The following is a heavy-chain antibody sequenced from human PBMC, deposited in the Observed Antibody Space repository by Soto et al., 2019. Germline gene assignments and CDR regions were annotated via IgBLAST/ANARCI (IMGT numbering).Heavy chain of an antibody. J-gene: IGHJ6*02. Sequence: EVQLLESGGGLVQPGGSLRLSCAASGFTFSSYAMSWVRQAPGKGLEWVSAISGSGGGTYYADSVKRRFTISIDNSKNTLYLQMNSLRAEDTAVYYCAKYYGDYGRYYYYYGMDVGGQGTTVTVSS. CDR3: AKYYGDYGRYYYYYGMDV. D-gene: IGHD4-17*01. CDR2: ISGSGGGT. CDR1: GFTFSSYA. V-gene: IGHV3-23*01.